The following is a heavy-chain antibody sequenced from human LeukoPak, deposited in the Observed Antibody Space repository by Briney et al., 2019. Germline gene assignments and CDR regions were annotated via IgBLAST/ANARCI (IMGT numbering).Heavy chain of an antibody. CDR2: IWYDGSNK. V-gene: IGHV3-33*06. Sequence: GRSLRLSCAASGFTFSSYGMHWVRQAPGKGLEWVAVIWYDGSNKYYADSVKGRFTISRDNSKNTLYLQMNSLRAEDTAVYYCAKTAAAAGSVGYFDYWGQGTLVTVSS. J-gene: IGHJ4*02. CDR3: AKTAAAAGSVGYFDY. CDR1: GFTFSSYG. D-gene: IGHD6-13*01.